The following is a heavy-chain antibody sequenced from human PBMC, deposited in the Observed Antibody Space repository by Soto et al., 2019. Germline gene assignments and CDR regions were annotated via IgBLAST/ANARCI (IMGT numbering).Heavy chain of an antibody. CDR2: ISYDGSNE. CDR3: ARVRSDFWSGFPY. Sequence: QVQLVESGGGVVQPGRSLRLSCAVSGFSFSSYAMHWVRQAPGKGLEWVAVISYDGSNEYYADSVKGRFTSSRDNSKNTLYLEVNTLRVEDTAVYYCARVRSDFWSGFPYWGQGTLVTVSS. J-gene: IGHJ4*02. D-gene: IGHD3-3*01. V-gene: IGHV3-30-3*01. CDR1: GFSFSSYA.